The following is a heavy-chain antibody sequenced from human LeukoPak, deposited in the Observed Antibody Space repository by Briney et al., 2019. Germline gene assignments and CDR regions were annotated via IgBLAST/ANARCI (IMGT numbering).Heavy chain of an antibody. CDR3: ARDHYYYYYMDV. CDR1: GFTVSSNY. Sequence: GGSLRLSCAASGFTVSSNYMSWVRQAPGKGLEWVSVIYSGGSTYYADSVKGRFTISRDNSKNTLYLQMNSLRAEDTAVYYCARDHYYYYYMDVWGKGTTVTVSS. V-gene: IGHV3-53*01. CDR2: IYSGGST. J-gene: IGHJ6*03.